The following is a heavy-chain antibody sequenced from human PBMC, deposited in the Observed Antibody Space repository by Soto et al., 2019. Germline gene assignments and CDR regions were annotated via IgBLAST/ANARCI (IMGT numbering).Heavy chain of an antibody. CDR1: GYTFTGYY. V-gene: IGHV1-2*02. CDR3: ASESRIQLWYWQN. CDR2: INPNSGGT. D-gene: IGHD5-18*01. J-gene: IGHJ4*02. Sequence: ASVKFSCKASGYTFTGYYMHWVRQAPGQGLECMGWINPNSGGTNYAQKFQGRVTMTRDTXXSXXXMXLXXLRXDXTAVYYCASESRIQLWYWQNWGQGTLVTVSS.